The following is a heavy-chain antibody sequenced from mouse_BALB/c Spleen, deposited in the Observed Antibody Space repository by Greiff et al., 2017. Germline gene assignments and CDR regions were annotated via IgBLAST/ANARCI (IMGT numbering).Heavy chain of an antibody. D-gene: IGHD2-1*01. Sequence: EVQLQQSGAELVKPGASVKLSCTASGFYIKDTYMHWVKQRPEQGLEWIGRIDPANGNTKYDPKFQGKATITADTSSNTAYLQLSSLTSEDTAVYYCAYGNYAMDYWGQGTSVTVSS. V-gene: IGHV14-3*02. J-gene: IGHJ4*01. CDR2: IDPANGNT. CDR1: GFYIKDTY. CDR3: AYGNYAMDY.